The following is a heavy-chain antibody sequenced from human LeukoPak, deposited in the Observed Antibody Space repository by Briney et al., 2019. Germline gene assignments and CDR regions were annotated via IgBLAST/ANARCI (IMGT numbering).Heavy chain of an antibody. V-gene: IGHV4-30-4*08. J-gene: IGHJ3*02. D-gene: IGHD3-22*01. CDR1: GGSIRSSSYY. CDR2: IYYSGST. Sequence: SETLSLTCSVSGGSIRSSSYYWAWIRQPPGKGLEWIGYIYYSGSTYYNPSLKSRVTISVDTSKNQFSLKLSSVTAADTAVYYCARGDPYHYYDSSGYYLDAFDIWGQGTMVTVSS. CDR3: ARGDPYHYYDSSGYYLDAFDI.